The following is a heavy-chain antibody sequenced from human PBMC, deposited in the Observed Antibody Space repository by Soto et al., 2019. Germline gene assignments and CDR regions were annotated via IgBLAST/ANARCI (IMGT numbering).Heavy chain of an antibody. J-gene: IGHJ5*02. V-gene: IGHV1-18*01. D-gene: IGHD2-2*01. Sequence: ASVEVSCKXSGYTFSNYGITWVRQAPGQPLEWLGWISLYSDGTNYAQKFQGRVPMTTDTSTTTAYMELRSLRSDDTAVYYCARVVPGAEAWFGPWGQGTLVTVSS. CDR3: ARVVPGAEAWFGP. CDR2: ISLYSDGT. CDR1: GYTFSNYG.